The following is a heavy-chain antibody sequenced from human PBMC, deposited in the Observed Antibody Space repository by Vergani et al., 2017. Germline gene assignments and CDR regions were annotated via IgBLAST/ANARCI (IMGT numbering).Heavy chain of an antibody. D-gene: IGHD2-2*01. J-gene: IGHJ4*02. V-gene: IGHV3-30-3*01. CDR2: ISYDGSNK. CDR3: AKEGVVPAACFDY. CDR1: GFTFSSYA. Sequence: QVQLVESGGGVVQPGRSLRLSCAASGFTFSSYAMHWVRQAPGKGLEWVAVISYDGSNKYYADSVKGRFTISMDNSKNTLYLQMNSLRAEDTAVYYCAKEGVVPAACFDYWGQGTLVTVSS.